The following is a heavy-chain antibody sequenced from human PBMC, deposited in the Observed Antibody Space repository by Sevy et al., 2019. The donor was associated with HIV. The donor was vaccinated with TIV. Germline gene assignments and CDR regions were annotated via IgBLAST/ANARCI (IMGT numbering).Heavy chain of an antibody. CDR1: GFTFSSYG. J-gene: IGHJ6*02. D-gene: IGHD6-13*01. V-gene: IGHV3-30*18. CDR3: AEVRPRSSSWYYYYYGMDV. CDR2: ISYDGSNK. Sequence: GGSLRLSCAASGFTFSSYGMHWVRQAPGKGLEWVAVISYDGSNKYYADSVKGQFTISRDNSKNTRYLQMNSLRAEDTAGYYSAEVRPRSSSWYYYYYGMDVWGQGTTVTVSS.